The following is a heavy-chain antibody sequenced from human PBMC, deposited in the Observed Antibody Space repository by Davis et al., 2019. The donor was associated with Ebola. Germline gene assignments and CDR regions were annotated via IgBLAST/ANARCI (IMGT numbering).Heavy chain of an antibody. Sequence: SETLSLTCTVSGGSIISRRYYWGWIRQPPGKGLEWVVSVYYSGNTYYNPSLQSRLTVSVDTSKNQFSLRLNFVTAADTAVYYCARHGGTYDLNYFDSWGQGTLVSVSS. CDR2: VYYSGNT. CDR1: GGSIISRRYY. V-gene: IGHV4-39*01. D-gene: IGHD3-16*01. J-gene: IGHJ4*02. CDR3: ARHGGTYDLNYFDS.